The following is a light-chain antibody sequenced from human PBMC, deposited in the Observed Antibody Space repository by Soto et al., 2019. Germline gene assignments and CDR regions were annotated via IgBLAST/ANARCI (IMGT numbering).Light chain of an antibody. Sequence: EIVMTQSPATLSVSPGDRATLSCRASQRVSSSLAWYQQIPGQAPRLLIYDASTRATRIPARFGGSGSGTEFTLTISSLQSEDFAVYYCQQYNNWPPLTFGGGTKVEL. V-gene: IGKV3-15*01. CDR2: DAS. CDR1: QRVSSS. CDR3: QQYNNWPPLT. J-gene: IGKJ4*01.